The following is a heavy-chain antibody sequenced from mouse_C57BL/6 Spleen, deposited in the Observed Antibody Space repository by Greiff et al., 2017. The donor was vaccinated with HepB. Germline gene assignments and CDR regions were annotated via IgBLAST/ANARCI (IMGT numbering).Heavy chain of an antibody. J-gene: IGHJ4*01. V-gene: IGHV1-15*01. CDR1: GYTFTDYE. Sequence: VQLQQSGAELVRPGASVTLSCKASGYTFTDYEMHWVKQTPVHGLEWIGAIDPETGGTAYNQKFKGKAILTADKSSSTAYMELRSLTSEDSAVYYCTRGDAEGMDYWGQGTSVTVSS. CDR2: IDPETGGT. CDR3: TRGDAEGMDY.